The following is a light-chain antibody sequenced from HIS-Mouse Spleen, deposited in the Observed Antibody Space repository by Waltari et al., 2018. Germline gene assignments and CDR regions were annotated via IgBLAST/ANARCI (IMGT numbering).Light chain of an antibody. V-gene: IGKV1-39*01. CDR1: QSISSY. CDR3: QQSYSTPFT. Sequence: DIQMTQSPSSLSASVGDRVTITCRASQSISSYLNWYPQKPGKDPKLLIYAASSLQSGVPSRFSGSGSGTDFTLTISSLQPEDFATYYCQQSYSTPFTFGPGTKVDIK. J-gene: IGKJ3*01. CDR2: AAS.